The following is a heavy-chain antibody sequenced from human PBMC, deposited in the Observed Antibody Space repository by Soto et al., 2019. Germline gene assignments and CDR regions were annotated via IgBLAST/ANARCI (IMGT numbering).Heavy chain of an antibody. CDR3: ARTYDSSGYYDY. CDR2: ISSSSSYI. CDR1: GFTFSSYS. J-gene: IGHJ4*02. V-gene: IGHV3-21*01. Sequence: GSLRLSCAASGFTFSSYSMNWVRQAPGKGLEWVSSISSSSSYIYYADSVKGRFTISRDNAKNSLYLQMNSLRAEDTAVYYCARTYDSSGYYDYWGQGTLVTVSS. D-gene: IGHD3-22*01.